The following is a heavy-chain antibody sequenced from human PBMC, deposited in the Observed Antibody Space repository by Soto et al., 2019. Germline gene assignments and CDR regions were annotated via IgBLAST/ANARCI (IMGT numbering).Heavy chain of an antibody. V-gene: IGHV1-69*02. CDR3: AITYCRDNSCPRDFDF. CDR2: FIPILDMA. D-gene: IGHD2-21*01. Sequence: QVQVVQSGADVKKPESSVKVSCKPSGVTFNTYTVNWVRLAPGHGLEWMGRFIPILDMANYAQKFQNRVTITADRSTFTAYMELNSLTSDDTAVYYCAITYCRDNSCPRDFDFWGPGTRVTVSS. J-gene: IGHJ4*02. CDR1: GVTFNTYT.